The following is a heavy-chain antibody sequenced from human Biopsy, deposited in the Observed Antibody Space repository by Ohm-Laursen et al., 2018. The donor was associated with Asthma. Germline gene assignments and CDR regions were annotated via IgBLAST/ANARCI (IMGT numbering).Heavy chain of an antibody. J-gene: IGHJ4*02. CDR1: GYSLTDLS. CDR3: ASDFPKDYVRCNFQF. CDR2: HDHEEGGT. Sequence: GASVKVSCKLSGYSLTDLSMHWVRQAPGQGLEWMGGHDHEEGGTANARRFQGRVTMTEDTSTDTAYMELSSLSSDDTAVYYCASDFPKDYVRCNFQFWGQGTLVTVSS. D-gene: IGHD4-17*01. V-gene: IGHV1-24*01.